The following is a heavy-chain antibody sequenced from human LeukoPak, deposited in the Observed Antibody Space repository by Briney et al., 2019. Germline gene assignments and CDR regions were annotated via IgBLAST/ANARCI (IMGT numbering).Heavy chain of an antibody. CDR1: GYTFTSYG. J-gene: IGHJ4*02. D-gene: IGHD6-13*01. CDR2: ISAYNGNT. V-gene: IGHV1-18*01. CDR3: ATRIAAAGLDY. Sequence: ASVKVSCKASGYTFTSYGISWVRQAPGQGLERMGWISAYNGNTNYAQKLQGRVTMTTDTSTSTAYMELRSLRSDDTAVYYCATRIAAAGLDYWGQGTLVTVSS.